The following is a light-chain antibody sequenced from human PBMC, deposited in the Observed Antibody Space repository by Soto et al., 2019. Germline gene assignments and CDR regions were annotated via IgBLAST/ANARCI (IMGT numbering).Light chain of an antibody. Sequence: EIVLTQSPGTLSLSPWERATLSCRASQSVRSSSLAWYQQKPGQAPRLLIYDASTRATGIPDRFSGSGSGTDFTLTISRLEPEDFAIYYCQRYGTSPGLFAFGPGTKVDIK. CDR3: QRYGTSPGLFA. CDR2: DAS. CDR1: QSVRSSS. V-gene: IGKV3-20*01. J-gene: IGKJ3*01.